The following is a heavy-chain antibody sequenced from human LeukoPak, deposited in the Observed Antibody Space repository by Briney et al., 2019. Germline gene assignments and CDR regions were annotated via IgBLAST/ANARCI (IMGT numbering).Heavy chain of an antibody. J-gene: IGHJ4*02. Sequence: SETLSLTCGVYGGSFSGYLWNWIRQPPGKDLEWLGEINHSGSANYHPSLKSRVTISVDTSKNQFSLKLSSVTAADTAVYYCARGRQLWYDYWGQGTLVTVSS. V-gene: IGHV4-34*01. CDR1: GGSFSGYL. CDR2: INHSGSA. D-gene: IGHD5-18*01. CDR3: ARGRQLWYDY.